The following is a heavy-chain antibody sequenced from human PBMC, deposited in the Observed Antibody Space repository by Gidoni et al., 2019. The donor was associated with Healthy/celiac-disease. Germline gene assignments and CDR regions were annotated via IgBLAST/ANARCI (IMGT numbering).Heavy chain of an antibody. V-gene: IGHV1-2*02. CDR3: ARDPESIPYFSGSYFEPDAFDI. D-gene: IGHD1-26*01. CDR1: GYTFTGYY. CDR2: INPNSGGT. J-gene: IGHJ3*02. Sequence: QVQLVQSGAEVKKPGASVKVSCKASGYTFTGYYMHWVRQAPGQGLEWMGWINPNSGGTNYAQKFQGRVTMTRDTSISTAYMELSRLRSDDTAVYYCARDPESIPYFSGSYFEPDAFDIWGQGTMVTVSS.